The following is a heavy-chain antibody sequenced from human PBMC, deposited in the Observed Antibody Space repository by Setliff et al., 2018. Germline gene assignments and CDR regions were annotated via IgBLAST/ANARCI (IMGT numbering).Heavy chain of an antibody. V-gene: IGHV5-51*01. CDR2: IYPEDSNI. Sequence: PGESLKISCKGSGYSFTSYWIGWVRQMPGKGLEWMGMIYPEDSNIRNSPSFQGQVTISADRSLNTAYLPWSSLKDSDTAMYDCARHPYYYGSGTYLDNNNRWFDPWGQGTLVTVSS. J-gene: IGHJ5*02. CDR1: GYSFTSYW. D-gene: IGHD3-10*01. CDR3: ARHPYYYGSGTYLDNNNRWFDP.